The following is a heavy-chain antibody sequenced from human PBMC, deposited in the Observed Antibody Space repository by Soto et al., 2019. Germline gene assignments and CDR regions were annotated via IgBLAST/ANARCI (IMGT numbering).Heavy chain of an antibody. D-gene: IGHD3-16*02. J-gene: IGHJ2*01. CDR1: GGSITSSSHY. CDR2: MYYSGST. Sequence: QLQLQASGPGLVKPSETLSLTCAVSGGSITSSSHYWGWIRQPPGKGLEYIGSMYYSGSTYYNPSLKSRAAISVDTSSNQLSLKLSSVTAADTSVYYCASGAYVWGSYPNWHFDLWGRGTLVTVSS. V-gene: IGHV4-39*01. CDR3: ASGAYVWGSYPNWHFDL.